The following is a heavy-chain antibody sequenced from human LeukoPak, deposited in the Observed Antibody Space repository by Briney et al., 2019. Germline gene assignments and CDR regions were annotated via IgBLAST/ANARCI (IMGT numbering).Heavy chain of an antibody. CDR1: GGSISSRNYY. Sequence: PSETLSLTCTVSGGSISSRNYYWGWIRQPPGKGLEWIGSMYHTGNIYHNPSLESRASISVDTSKNQFSVRLSSVTAADTAVYYCARHLYYYGSGSRYFDYWAREPWSPSPQ. CDR2: MYHTGNI. V-gene: IGHV4-39*01. CDR3: ARHLYYYGSGSRYFDY. J-gene: IGHJ4*02. D-gene: IGHD3-10*01.